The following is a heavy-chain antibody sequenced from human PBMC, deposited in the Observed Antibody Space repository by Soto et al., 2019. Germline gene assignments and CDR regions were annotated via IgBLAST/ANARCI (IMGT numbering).Heavy chain of an antibody. D-gene: IGHD2-2*01. CDR2: IIPIFGTA. CDR1: GGTFSSYA. CDR3: AREVFCSSSSCQVRYGMDV. V-gene: IGHV1-69*13. J-gene: IGHJ6*02. Sequence: ASVKVSCKASGGTFSSYAISWVRQAPGQGLEWMGGIIPIFGTANYAQKFQGRVTITADESTSTAYMELSSLRVEDTAVYYCAREVFCSSSSCQVRYGMDVWGQGTTVTVSS.